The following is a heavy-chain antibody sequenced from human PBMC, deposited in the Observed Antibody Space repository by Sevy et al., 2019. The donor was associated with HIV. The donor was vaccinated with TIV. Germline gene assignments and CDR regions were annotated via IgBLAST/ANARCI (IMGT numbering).Heavy chain of an antibody. CDR1: GGSLSSYA. CDR2: FIPILHTS. J-gene: IGHJ6*02. Sequence: ASVKVSCKASGGSLSSYAISWVRQAPGQGLEWMGGFIPILHTSKYTQKLQGRLTITADESTSTANMELSSLRSEDTAIYDCAIKGSQPWDRPDMDVWGQGTTVTVSS. D-gene: IGHD1-1*01. CDR3: AIKGSQPWDRPDMDV. V-gene: IGHV1-69*01.